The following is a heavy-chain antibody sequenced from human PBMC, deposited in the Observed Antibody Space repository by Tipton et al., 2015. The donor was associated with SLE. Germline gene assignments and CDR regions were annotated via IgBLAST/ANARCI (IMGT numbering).Heavy chain of an antibody. CDR2: IIGIFGTV. J-gene: IGHJ6*02. D-gene: IGHD4-23*01. CDR1: GGTFSSYV. Sequence: QLVQSGAEVKKPGSSVKVSCKASGGTFSSYVITWVRQAPGQGLEWMGGIIGIFGTVNYAQKFQGRVTITRDETTSTAYMGLSSLRSEDTAVYYCARGNSSVVGEALSPRHYSMDVWGQGTTVTVSS. V-gene: IGHV1-69*05. CDR3: ARGNSSVVGEALSPRHYSMDV.